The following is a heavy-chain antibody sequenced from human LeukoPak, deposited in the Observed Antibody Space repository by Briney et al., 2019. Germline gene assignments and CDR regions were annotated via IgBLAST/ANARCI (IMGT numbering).Heavy chain of an antibody. V-gene: IGHV4-4*07. CDR1: GGSVSSYY. CDR2: IYTSGSA. D-gene: IGHD5-18*01. J-gene: IGHJ4*02. Sequence: PSETLSLTCTVSGGSVSSYYWSWIRQPAGKGLEWIGRIYTSGSANYNPSLKSRVILSVDTSKNQFSLKLSSVTAADTAVYYCARSGAAMVIAFFDYWGQGTLVTVSS. CDR3: ARSGAAMVIAFFDY.